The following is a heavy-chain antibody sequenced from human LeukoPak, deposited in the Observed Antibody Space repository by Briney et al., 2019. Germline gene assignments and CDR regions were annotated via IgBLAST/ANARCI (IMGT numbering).Heavy chain of an antibody. Sequence: PSETLSLTCTVSGGFITSNYWWSWVRQSPGKGLEWIGEIYHSGTTNYNPSLKSRVTISVDKSKNQFSLNLISVTPADTAVYYCARDHKSPQYFDPSGGENSFDPWGQGSLVIVSS. D-gene: IGHD3-9*01. V-gene: IGHV4-4*02. CDR2: IYHSGTT. CDR1: GGFITSNYW. CDR3: ARDHKSPQYFDPSGGENSFDP. J-gene: IGHJ5*01.